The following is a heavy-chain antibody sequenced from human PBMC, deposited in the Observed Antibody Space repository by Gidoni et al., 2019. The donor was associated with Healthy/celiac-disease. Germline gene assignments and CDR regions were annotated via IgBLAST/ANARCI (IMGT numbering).Heavy chain of an antibody. CDR3: ARLAAAGSPALYGMDV. V-gene: IGHV4-39*01. J-gene: IGHJ6*02. CDR1: GGSISSSSYY. Sequence: QLQLQESGPGLVKPSETLSLTCTVSGGSISSSSYYWGWIRQPPGKGLEWIGSIYYSGSTYYNPSLKSRVTISVDTSKNQFSLKLSSVTAADTAVYYCARLAAAGSPALYGMDVWGQGTTVTVSS. D-gene: IGHD6-13*01. CDR2: IYYSGST.